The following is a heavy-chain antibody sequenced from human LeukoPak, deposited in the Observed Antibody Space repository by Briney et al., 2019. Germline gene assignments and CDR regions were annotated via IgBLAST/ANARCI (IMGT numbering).Heavy chain of an antibody. D-gene: IGHD4-17*01. CDR1: GGSISSGGYY. CDR2: IYHDGST. Sequence: SQTLSLTCTVSGGSISSGGYYWSWVRQPPGKGLEWIGYIYHDGSTYYNPSLKSRVTISVDRSKNQFSLKLSSVTAADTAVYYCARGDYGDYRYGMDVWGQGTTVTVSS. V-gene: IGHV4-30-2*01. J-gene: IGHJ6*02. CDR3: ARGDYGDYRYGMDV.